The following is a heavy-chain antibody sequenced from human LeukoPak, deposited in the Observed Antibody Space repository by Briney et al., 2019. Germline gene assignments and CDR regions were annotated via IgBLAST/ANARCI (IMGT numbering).Heavy chain of an antibody. D-gene: IGHD2-21*02. CDR2: ISYSGST. J-gene: IGHJ4*02. CDR1: GGSISSSSFY. CDR3: ARVEGDGRWTYFDY. V-gene: IGHV4-39*01. Sequence: PSETLSLTCIVSGGSISSSSFYWGWIRQPPGKGLEWIGSISYSGSTDYNPSLKSRVTISLDTSKNQFSLRLSSVTATDTAVYFCARVEGDGRWTYFDYWGQGTLVTVSS.